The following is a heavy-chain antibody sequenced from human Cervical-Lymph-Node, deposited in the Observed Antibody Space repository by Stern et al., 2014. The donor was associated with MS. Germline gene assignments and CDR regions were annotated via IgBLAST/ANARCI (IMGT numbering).Heavy chain of an antibody. V-gene: IGHV1-24*01. J-gene: IGHJ4*02. Sequence: QAQLGQSGAEVKKPGASVTVSCNVAGHPLSELAMHWLRQLPTRRLEWMGQFDPEHGETSHAKPFQSTLSMTKDTSTATPSPTLPALRSEDTAVCYCATDRGVKWGPGTLATVAS. CDR3: ATDRGVK. CDR2: FDPEHGET. CDR1: GHPLSELA. D-gene: IGHD3-10*01.